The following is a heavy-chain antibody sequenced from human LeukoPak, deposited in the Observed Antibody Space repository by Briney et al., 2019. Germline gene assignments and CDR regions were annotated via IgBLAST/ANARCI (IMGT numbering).Heavy chain of an antibody. CDR3: ATSNWFDP. CDR2: INSGGTTT. V-gene: IGHV3-74*01. D-gene: IGHD2-2*01. CDR1: GFTFSTYW. J-gene: IGHJ5*02. Sequence: GGSLRLSCAASGFTFSTYWMHWVRQAPGKGLVWVSRINSGGTTTNYADSVKGRFTNSRDNAKNTLYLQMNSLGGEDTAVYCCATSNWFDPWGQGTLVTVSS.